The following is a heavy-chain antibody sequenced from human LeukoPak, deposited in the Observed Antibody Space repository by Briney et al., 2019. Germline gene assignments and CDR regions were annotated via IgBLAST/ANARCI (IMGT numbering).Heavy chain of an antibody. CDR3: ARVGGSQEYYFDY. Sequence: GASVKVSCKASGGTFSSYAISWVRQAPGQGLEWMGGIIPIFGTANYAQKFQGRVTITADESTSTAYMELSSLRSEDTAVYYCARVGGSQEYYFDYWGQGTLVTVSS. J-gene: IGHJ4*02. V-gene: IGHV1-69*13. CDR1: GGTFSSYA. D-gene: IGHD1-26*01. CDR2: IIPIFGTA.